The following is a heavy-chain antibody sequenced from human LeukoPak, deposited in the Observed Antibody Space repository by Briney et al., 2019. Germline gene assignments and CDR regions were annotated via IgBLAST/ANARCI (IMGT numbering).Heavy chain of an antibody. CDR1: GITFSGSG. D-gene: IGHD5-24*01. Sequence: GGSLRLSCAASGITFSGSGMSWVRQSPGKGLEWVSTISGSGSNTHYADSVKGRFTISRDNSKNTLYLQMNSLRAEDTAVYYCARDMGWQQFDQWGQGTLVTVSS. V-gene: IGHV3-23*01. CDR2: ISGSGSNT. CDR3: ARDMGWQQFDQ. J-gene: IGHJ4*02.